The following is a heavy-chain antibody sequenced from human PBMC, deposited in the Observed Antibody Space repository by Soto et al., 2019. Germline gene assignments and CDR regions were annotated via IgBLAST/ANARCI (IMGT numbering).Heavy chain of an antibody. CDR3: ARRVAAHPYFDF. Sequence: LGESLKISCKGSGYIFANDWIAWVRQMPGKGLEWMGIIFPGDSDTRYSPSFQGQVTISADKSINTAYLQWSSLKASDTAVYYCARRVAAHPYFDFWGQGALVTSPQ. D-gene: IGHD6-6*01. CDR2: IFPGDSDT. V-gene: IGHV5-51*01. J-gene: IGHJ4*02. CDR1: GYIFANDW.